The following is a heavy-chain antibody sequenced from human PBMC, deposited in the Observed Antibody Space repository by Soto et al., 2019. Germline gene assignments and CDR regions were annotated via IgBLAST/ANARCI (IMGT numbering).Heavy chain of an antibody. CDR2: IYWNGIE. CDR1: GFSLTTSGVG. D-gene: IGHD2-2*01. Sequence: QITLKESGPTLVKPKQTLTLTCTFSGFSLTTSGVGVTWIRQPPGKALEWLGLIYWNGIERYSPSLKSRLSLTKDTSKDQVVLTMTDVGPVDTATYYCAHTRVPDTLDYWGPGTRVTVSS. CDR3: AHTRVPDTLDY. V-gene: IGHV2-5*01. J-gene: IGHJ4*02.